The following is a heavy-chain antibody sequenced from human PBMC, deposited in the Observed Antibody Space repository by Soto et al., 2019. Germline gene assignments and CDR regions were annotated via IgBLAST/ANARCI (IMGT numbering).Heavy chain of an antibody. V-gene: IGHV3-7*03. Sequence: EVQLVESGGGLVQPGGSLRLSCAASGFSFSTYWMSWVRQAPGKGLEWVANMKADGSETYYVDSVKGRFTISRDNAKTSLYLQMNSPRVEDTAVYYCAKGGHIDFCGQGTLVTVSS. CDR1: GFSFSTYW. CDR2: MKADGSET. CDR3: AKGGHIDF. J-gene: IGHJ4*02. D-gene: IGHD3-16*01.